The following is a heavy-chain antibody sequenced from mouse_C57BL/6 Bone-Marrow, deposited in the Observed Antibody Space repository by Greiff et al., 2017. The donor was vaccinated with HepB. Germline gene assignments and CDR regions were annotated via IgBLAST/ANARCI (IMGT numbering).Heavy chain of an antibody. CDR2: INPNNGGT. V-gene: IGHV1-18*01. J-gene: IGHJ3*01. CDR3: ARGAYYGNLLGWFAY. Sequence: EVMLVESGPELVKPGASVKIPCKASGYTFTDYNMDWVKQSHGKSLEWIGDINPNNGGTIYNQKFKGKATLTVDKSSSTAYMELRSLTSEDTAVYYCARGAYYGNLLGWFAYWGQGTLVTVSA. CDR1: GYTFTDYN. D-gene: IGHD2-10*01.